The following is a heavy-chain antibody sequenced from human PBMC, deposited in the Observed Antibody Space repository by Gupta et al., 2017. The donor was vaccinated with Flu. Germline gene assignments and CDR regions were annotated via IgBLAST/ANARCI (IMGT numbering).Heavy chain of an antibody. D-gene: IGHD4-17*01. Sequence: EVQLLESGGGLVQPGGSLRLAWSAAGFLSSSAAMARLRQRPGKGLEWVSAISGSGGSTYYADSVKGRFTISRDNSKNTLYLQMNSLRAEDTAVYYCAKDQTLTYGDYVWGGMDVWGQGTTVTVSS. V-gene: IGHV3-23*01. CDR2: ISGSGGST. CDR3: AKDQTLTYGDYVWGGMDV. J-gene: IGHJ6*02. CDR1: GFLSSSAA.